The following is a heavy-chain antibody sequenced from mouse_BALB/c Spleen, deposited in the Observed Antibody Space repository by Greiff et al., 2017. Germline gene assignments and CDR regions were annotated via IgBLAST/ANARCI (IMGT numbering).Heavy chain of an antibody. J-gene: IGHJ4*01. CDR1: GFSLTSYG. D-gene: IGHD1-1*01. CDR2: IWAGGST. V-gene: IGHV2-9*02. CDR3: GIITTVVAEGAMDY. Sequence: VKLVESGPGLVAPSQSLSITCTVSGFSLTSYGVHWVRQPPGKGLEWLGVIWAGGSTNYNSALMSRLSISKDNSKSQVFLKMNSLQTDDTAMYYCGIITTVVAEGAMDYWGQGTSVTVSS.